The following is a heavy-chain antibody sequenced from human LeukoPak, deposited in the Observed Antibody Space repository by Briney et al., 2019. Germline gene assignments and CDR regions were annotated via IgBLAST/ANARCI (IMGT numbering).Heavy chain of an antibody. V-gene: IGHV1-18*01. CDR1: GYSFTAYV. CDR3: ARSPARGYDILTNYNDY. J-gene: IGHJ4*02. CDR2: ISTYNPNT. D-gene: IGHD3-9*01. Sequence: ASVKVSCKASGYSFTAYVISWVRRAPGQGLEWMGWISTYNPNTNYAQKFQGRVTMTTDTSTSTVYMELRSPRSDDTAVYYCARSPARGYDILTNYNDYWGQGTLVTVSS.